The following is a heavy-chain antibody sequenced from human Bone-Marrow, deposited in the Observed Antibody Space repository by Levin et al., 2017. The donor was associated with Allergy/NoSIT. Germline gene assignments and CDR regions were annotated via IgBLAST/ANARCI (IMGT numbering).Heavy chain of an antibody. Sequence: SCTVSGGSISSGGYYWSWIRQHPGKGLEWIGYIYYTGTTYYNPSLQSRVTMSADTSENQFSLKLKYVTAADTAIYHCARRGLSDGEFDSWGQGTLVTVSS. CDR2: IYYTGTT. J-gene: IGHJ4*02. D-gene: IGHD3-10*01. CDR1: GGSISSGGYY. V-gene: IGHV4-31*03. CDR3: ARRGLSDGEFDS.